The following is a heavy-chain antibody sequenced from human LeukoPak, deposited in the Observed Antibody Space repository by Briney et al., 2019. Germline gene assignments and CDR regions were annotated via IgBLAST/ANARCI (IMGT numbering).Heavy chain of an antibody. CDR2: IYYSGST. J-gene: IGHJ4*02. CDR3: ARKGVTMVRGGLDY. Sequence: PSETLSLTCTVSGGSISRGGYYWSWIRQPPGKGLEWIGYIYYSGSTYYNPSLKSRVTISVDTSKNQFSLKLSSVTAADTAVYYCARKGVTMVRGGLDYWGQGTLVTVSS. V-gene: IGHV4-30-4*01. D-gene: IGHD3-10*01. CDR1: GGSISRGGYY.